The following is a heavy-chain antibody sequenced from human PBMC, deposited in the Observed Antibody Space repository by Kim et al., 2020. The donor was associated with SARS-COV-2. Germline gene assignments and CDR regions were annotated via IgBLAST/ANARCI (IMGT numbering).Heavy chain of an antibody. CDR2: ISAYNGNT. D-gene: IGHD4-17*01. V-gene: IGHV1-18*01. J-gene: IGHJ6*02. CDR1: GYTFTSYG. CDR3: ARDSTVTTNLSGYYYGMDV. Sequence: ASVKVSCKASGYTFTSYGISWVRQAPGQGLEGMGWISAYNGNTNYAQKLQGRVTMTTDTSTSTAYMELRSLRSDDTAVYYCARDSTVTTNLSGYYYGMDVWGQGTTVTVSS.